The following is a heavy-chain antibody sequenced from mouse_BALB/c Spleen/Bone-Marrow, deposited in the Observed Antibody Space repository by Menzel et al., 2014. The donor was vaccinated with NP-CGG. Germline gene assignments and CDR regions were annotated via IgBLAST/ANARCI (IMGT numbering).Heavy chain of an antibody. CDR2: INPDSSTI. D-gene: IGHD1-1*01. CDR3: ARLYYYGNFDY. V-gene: IGHV4-1*02. J-gene: IGHJ2*01. Sequence: EVQGVESGGGLVQPGGSLKLSCAASGFDFSRYWMSWVRQAPGKGLEWIGEINPDSSTINYTPSLKDKFTISRDNAKNTLYLQMSKVRSEDTALYYCARLYYYGNFDYWGQGTTLTVSS. CDR1: GFDFSRYW.